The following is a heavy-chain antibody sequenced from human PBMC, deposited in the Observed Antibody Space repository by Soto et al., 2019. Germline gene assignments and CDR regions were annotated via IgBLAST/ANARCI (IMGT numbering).Heavy chain of an antibody. CDR1: GDSISSHY. J-gene: IGHJ4*02. CDR2: IYYIGST. D-gene: IGHD5-12*01. CDR3: VRLQRPRFIHY. V-gene: IGHV4-59*11. Sequence: SETLSLPCTVSGDSISSHYWSWIRQPPGKELEYIGYIYYIGSTNYNPSLKSRVTISVDTSKNQFSLRLSSVTAADTAVYYCVRLQRPRFIHYSGQAALGTLSS.